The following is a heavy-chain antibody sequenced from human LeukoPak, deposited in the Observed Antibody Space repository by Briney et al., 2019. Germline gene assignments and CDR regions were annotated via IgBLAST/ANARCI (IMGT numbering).Heavy chain of an antibody. CDR1: GFTFSSYA. J-gene: IGHJ4*02. Sequence: GGSLRPSCAASGFTFSSYAMHWVRQAPGKGLEWVAVISYDGSNKYYADSVKGRFTISRDNSKNTLYLQMNSLRAEDTAVYYCAREMAITETFDYWGQGALVTVSS. CDR2: ISYDGSNK. D-gene: IGHD2-21*01. CDR3: AREMAITETFDY. V-gene: IGHV3-30-3*01.